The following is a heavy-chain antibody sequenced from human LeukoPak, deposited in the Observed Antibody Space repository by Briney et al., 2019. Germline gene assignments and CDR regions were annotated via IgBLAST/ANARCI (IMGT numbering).Heavy chain of an antibody. CDR3: ARHSGGLNP. J-gene: IGHJ5*02. V-gene: IGHV4-59*08. Sequence: SETLSLTCTVSGASISSYYCSWIRQPPGKGLEWIGYIYHSGSTNYNPSLKSRVTISVDTSNNQFSLKLRSVTAADTAVYYCARHSGGLNPWGQGTLVTVSS. D-gene: IGHD5-12*01. CDR1: GASISSYY. CDR2: IYHSGST.